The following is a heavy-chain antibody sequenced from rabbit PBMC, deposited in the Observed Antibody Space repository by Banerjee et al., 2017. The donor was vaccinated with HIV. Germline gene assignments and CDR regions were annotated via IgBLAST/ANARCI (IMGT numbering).Heavy chain of an antibody. CDR1: GFDLSSYW. Sequence: QSLEESGGDLVKPEGSLTLTCTASGFDLSSYWMCWFRQAPGKGPEWIACIYAGSSGNTYYASWAKGRFTISKTSSTTVTLQMTSLTDADTATYFCGRDRGVGYDLNLWGPGTLVTVS. D-gene: IGHD6-1*01. J-gene: IGHJ4*01. CDR2: IYAGSSGNT. V-gene: IGHV1S40*01. CDR3: GRDRGVGYDLNL.